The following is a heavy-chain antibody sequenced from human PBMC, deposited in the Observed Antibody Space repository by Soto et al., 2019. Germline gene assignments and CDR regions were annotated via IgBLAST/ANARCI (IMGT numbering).Heavy chain of an antibody. Sequence: ASVKVSCKASGYSFTAFHMHWLRQAPGQGLEWMGWINPNTGNPTYEQGFTGRFVFSVDTSVSTVYLQIFSLKADDSAVYYCARDRASGSFDYWGQGTLVTVSS. D-gene: IGHD1-26*01. V-gene: IGHV7-4-1*01. CDR1: GYSFTAFH. J-gene: IGHJ4*02. CDR2: INPNTGNP. CDR3: ARDRASGSFDY.